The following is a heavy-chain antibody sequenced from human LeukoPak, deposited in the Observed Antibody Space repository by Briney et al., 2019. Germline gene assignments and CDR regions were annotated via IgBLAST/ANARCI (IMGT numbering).Heavy chain of an antibody. Sequence: ASVKVSCKASGGTFSSYAISWVRQAPGQGLEWMGRIIPILGIANYAQKFQGRVTITADKSTSTAYMELSSLRSEDTAVYYCASPAPYSSVPSFDYWGQGTLVTVSS. V-gene: IGHV1-69*04. CDR1: GGTFSSYA. CDR3: ASPAPYSSVPSFDY. J-gene: IGHJ4*02. CDR2: IIPILGIA. D-gene: IGHD6-19*01.